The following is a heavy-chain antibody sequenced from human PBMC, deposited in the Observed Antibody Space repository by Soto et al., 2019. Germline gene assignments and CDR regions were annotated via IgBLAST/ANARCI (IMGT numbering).Heavy chain of an antibody. Sequence: GASVKVSCKASGCTFSSYAISWVRQAPGQGLEWMGGIIPIFGTANYAQKFQGRVTITADESTSTAYMELSSMRSEDTAVYYCARSLVRGVMTHFEYWAQGTRVNGSS. CDR1: GCTFSSYA. CDR2: IIPIFGTA. J-gene: IGHJ4*02. D-gene: IGHD3-10*01. V-gene: IGHV1-69*13. CDR3: ARSLVRGVMTHFEY.